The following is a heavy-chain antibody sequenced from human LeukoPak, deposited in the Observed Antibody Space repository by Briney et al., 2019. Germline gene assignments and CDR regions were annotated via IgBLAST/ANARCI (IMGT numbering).Heavy chain of an antibody. J-gene: IGHJ4*02. CDR2: IRSKADSYAT. Sequence: PGGSLRLSCAASGFTFNGSAIHWVRQASGKGLEWVGRIRSKADSYATAYAASAKGRFIISRDDSKNTAYLQMNSLKTEDTAVYYCTSFITENDYWGQGTLVTVSS. D-gene: IGHD3-10*01. CDR3: TSFITENDY. CDR1: GFTFNGSA. V-gene: IGHV3-73*01.